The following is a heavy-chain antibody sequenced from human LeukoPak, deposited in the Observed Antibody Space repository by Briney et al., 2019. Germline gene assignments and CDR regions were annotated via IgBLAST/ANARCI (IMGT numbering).Heavy chain of an antibody. J-gene: IGHJ4*02. CDR3: ARGKTPAVTTPFDC. CDR1: GFTFSSYW. CDR2: INGDGRNI. Sequence: GGSLRLSCVASGFTFSSYWMHWVRQDPRKGLVWVSRINGDGRNINYADSVRGRFTISRDNAKNTLYLQMNSLRAEDTAVYYCARGKTPAVTTPFDCWGQGTLVTVSS. V-gene: IGHV3-74*01. D-gene: IGHD4-17*01.